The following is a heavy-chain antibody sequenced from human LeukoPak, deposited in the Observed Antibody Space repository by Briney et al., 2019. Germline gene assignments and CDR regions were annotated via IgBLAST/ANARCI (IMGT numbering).Heavy chain of an antibody. J-gene: IGHJ4*02. CDR2: IWYDRTNK. D-gene: IGHD2-21*02. CDR1: GFTFSSYG. V-gene: IGHV3-33*01. Sequence: GGSLRLSCAASGFTFSSYGMHWVRQAPGKGLEWVAVIWYDRTNKYYADSVKGRFTISRDNSKNTLYLQMNSLRAEDTAVYYCARIGGDRHPIEYWGQGTLLNVSS. CDR3: ARIGGDRHPIEY.